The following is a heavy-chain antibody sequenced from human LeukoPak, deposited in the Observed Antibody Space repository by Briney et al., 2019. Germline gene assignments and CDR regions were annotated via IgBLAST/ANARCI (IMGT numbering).Heavy chain of an antibody. V-gene: IGHV1-46*01. CDR2: MNPSGGST. CDR3: ARVGGYGQPYYFDY. CDR1: GYTFTSYG. D-gene: IGHD5-18*01. J-gene: IGHJ4*02. Sequence: GASVKDSCKASGYTFTSYGISWVRQAPGQGREWRGIMNPSGGSTSYAQKFQGRVTMTRDMSTSTVYMGLSSLRSDDTAVYYCARVGGYGQPYYFDYWGQGTLVTVSS.